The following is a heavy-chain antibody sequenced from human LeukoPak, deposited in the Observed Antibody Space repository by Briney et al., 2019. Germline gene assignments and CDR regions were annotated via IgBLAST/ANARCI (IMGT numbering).Heavy chain of an antibody. D-gene: IGHD6-19*01. Sequence: PGGSLRLSCAAFGFTFRSYEMSWVRQAPGKGLEWVGRIKSKTDGGTTDYAAPVKGRFTISRDDSKNTLYLQMNSLKTEDTAVYYCTTDPIAVAGTSFDIWGQGTMVTVSS. CDR2: IKSKTDGGTT. J-gene: IGHJ3*02. CDR1: GFTFRSYE. V-gene: IGHV3-15*01. CDR3: TTDPIAVAGTSFDI.